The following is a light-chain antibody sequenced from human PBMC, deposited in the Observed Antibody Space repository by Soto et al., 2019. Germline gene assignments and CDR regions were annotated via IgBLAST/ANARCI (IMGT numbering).Light chain of an antibody. Sequence: EVVMTQSPATLSVSPGERATLSCRASQSVSSNLAWYQQKPGQAPRLIIYGASTRATGIPARFSGSGSGTEFILTLSSLQSEDFAVYYCQQYDNWWTFGQGTKVEIK. CDR2: GAS. J-gene: IGKJ1*01. V-gene: IGKV3-15*01. CDR3: QQYDNWWT. CDR1: QSVSSN.